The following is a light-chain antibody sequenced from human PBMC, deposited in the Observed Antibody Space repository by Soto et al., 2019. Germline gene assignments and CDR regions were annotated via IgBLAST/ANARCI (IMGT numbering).Light chain of an antibody. V-gene: IGLV1-51*01. Sequence: QSAMTQPPSVSAAPGQKVTISCSGSSSNIGGNSVSWYQQLPGTAPKLLIYDDNRRPSGILDRFSGSKSGTSATLGITGFQTGDEDDYYCGSWDSSRSAYVFGTGTKLTVL. CDR3: GSWDSSRSAYV. J-gene: IGLJ1*01. CDR2: DDN. CDR1: SSNIGGNS.